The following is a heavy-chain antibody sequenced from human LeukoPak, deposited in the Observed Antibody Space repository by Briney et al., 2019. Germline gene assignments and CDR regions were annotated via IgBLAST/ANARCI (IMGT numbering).Heavy chain of an antibody. CDR3: ARLAVAGTYFDY. V-gene: IGHV4-4*09. D-gene: IGHD6-19*01. CDR1: GGSISSYY. J-gene: IGHJ4*02. CDR2: IYTSGST. Sequence: SETLSLTCTVSGGSISSYYWSWIRQPPGKGLEWIGYIYTSGSTNYNPSLKSRVTISVDTSKNQFSLKLSSVTAADTAVYYCARLAVAGTYFDYWGQGTLVTVFS.